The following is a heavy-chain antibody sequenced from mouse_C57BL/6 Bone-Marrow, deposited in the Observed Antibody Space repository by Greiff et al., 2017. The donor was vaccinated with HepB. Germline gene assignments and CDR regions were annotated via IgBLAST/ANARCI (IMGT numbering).Heavy chain of an antibody. CDR3: ARGVYCDCDAFAY. CDR2: INPSSGYT. V-gene: IGHV1-7*01. Sequence: QVQLQQSGAELAKPGASVKLSCKASGYTFTSYWMHWVKQRPGQGLEWIGYINPSSGYTKYNQKFKDKATLTADKSASTAYMQLSSLTYEDSAVYYCARGVYCDCDAFAYWGEGTLVTVSA. D-gene: IGHD2-4*01. CDR1: GYTFTSYW. J-gene: IGHJ3*01.